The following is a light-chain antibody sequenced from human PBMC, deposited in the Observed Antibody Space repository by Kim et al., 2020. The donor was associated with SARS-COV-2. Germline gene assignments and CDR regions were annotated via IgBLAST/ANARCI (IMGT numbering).Light chain of an antibody. J-gene: IGKJ1*01. CDR1: QSISSY. CDR3: QQSYNTPRT. Sequence: LSASVGDRVTITCRASQSISSYLNWYQHKPGKAPKLLIYAASSLQSGVPSRFSGSGSGTDFTLTISSLQPEDFAIYYCQQSYNTPRTFGQGTKVDIK. V-gene: IGKV1-39*01. CDR2: AAS.